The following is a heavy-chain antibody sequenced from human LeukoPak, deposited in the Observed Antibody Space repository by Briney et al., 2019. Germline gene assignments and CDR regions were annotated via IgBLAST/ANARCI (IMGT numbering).Heavy chain of an antibody. CDR1: GFTFSDSY. CDR2: ISSSGSSI. D-gene: IGHD5-18*01. J-gene: IGHJ4*02. Sequence: KSGGCLRLSCAPSGFTFSDSYMSWIRQAPGKGLEWVSYISSSGSSIYYADSVKGRFTISRDNAKNSLYLQMSSLRAEDTAVYYCARETDTAMVDYWGQGTLVTVSS. V-gene: IGHV3-11*04. CDR3: ARETDTAMVDY.